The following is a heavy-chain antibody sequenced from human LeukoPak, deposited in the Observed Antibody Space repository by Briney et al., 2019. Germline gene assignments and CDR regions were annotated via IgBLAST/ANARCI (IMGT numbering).Heavy chain of an antibody. D-gene: IGHD5-12*01. CDR3: AKCGNSGCHLIDY. J-gene: IGHJ4*02. CDR2: ISASGGST. CDR1: GFTFSSFA. Sequence: GGSLRLSCAASGFTFSSFATSWVRQAPGKGLEWVSGISASGGSTYYADSVKGRFTISRDNSKSTLYLQMDSLRAEDTAVYYCAKCGNSGCHLIDYWGQGTLVTVSS. V-gene: IGHV3-23*01.